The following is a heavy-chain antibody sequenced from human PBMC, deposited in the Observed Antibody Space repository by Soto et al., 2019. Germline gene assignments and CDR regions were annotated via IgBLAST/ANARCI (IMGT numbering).Heavy chain of an antibody. D-gene: IGHD6-25*01. Sequence: QVQLQESGPGLVKPSQTLSLNCTVPGGSINGGGYYWTWIRQHQGKGLEWFGNIYNSGTTYYNPSLEGRVSISLDMSKNQFSLKVTSVTAADSAVYYCERGRGYSSQNFFDLGGQGIRVTVSS. CDR3: ERGRGYSSQNFFDL. J-gene: IGHJ5*02. CDR2: IYNSGTT. V-gene: IGHV4-31*03. CDR1: GGSINGGGYY.